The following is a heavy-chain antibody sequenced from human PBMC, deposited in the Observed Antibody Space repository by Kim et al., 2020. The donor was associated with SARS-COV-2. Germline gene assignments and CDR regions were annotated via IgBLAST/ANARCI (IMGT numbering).Heavy chain of an antibody. D-gene: IGHD3-10*01. Sequence: GGSLRLSCEASGFTFNTYAMYWVRQTPGKGLEWVAVISSDATNTYYSDSVRGRFTISRDNSKNTLYLQMNSLRAEDTALYYCARDTGYDYGSGSYNWFDPWGQGTLVTVSS. CDR1: GFTFNTYA. CDR2: ISSDATNT. J-gene: IGHJ5*02. CDR3: ARDTGYDYGSGSYNWFDP. V-gene: IGHV3-30*04.